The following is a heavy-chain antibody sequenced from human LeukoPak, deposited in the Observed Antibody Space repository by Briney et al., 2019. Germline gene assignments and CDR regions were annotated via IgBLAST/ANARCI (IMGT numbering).Heavy chain of an antibody. V-gene: IGHV1-2*02. CDR1: GYTFTGYY. CDR2: INPNSGGT. Sequence: ASVKVSCKASGYTFTGYYMHWVRQAPGQGLEWMGWINPNSGGTNYAQKFQGRVTMTRDTSISTAYMEPSRLRSDDTAVYYCARVGGYYYDSSARDWGQGTLVTVSS. D-gene: IGHD3-22*01. J-gene: IGHJ4*02. CDR3: ARVGGYYYDSSARD.